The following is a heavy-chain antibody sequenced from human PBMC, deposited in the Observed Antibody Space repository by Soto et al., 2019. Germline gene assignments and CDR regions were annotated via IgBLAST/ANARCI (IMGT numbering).Heavy chain of an antibody. CDR1: GLSLSTSGEA. Sequence: QITLKESGPTLVKPTQTRTLTCTFSGLSLSTSGEAVGWIRQPPGKALEWLALIYWDDDKRYNPTLKTRLTITKDTSKTQVVLALTNMDPVDTATYYCAHYVSSSPAGWFDPWGQGILVTVSS. CDR3: AHYVSSSPAGWFDP. V-gene: IGHV2-5*02. J-gene: IGHJ5*02. D-gene: IGHD3-10*02. CDR2: IYWDDDK.